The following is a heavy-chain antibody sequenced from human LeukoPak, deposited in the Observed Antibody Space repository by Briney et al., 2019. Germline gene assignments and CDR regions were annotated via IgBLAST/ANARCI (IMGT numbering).Heavy chain of an antibody. V-gene: IGHV3-30-3*01. Sequence: GGSLRLSCAASGFTFSSYAINWVRQTPGKGLEWMAIISYDGSNKYYADSVKGRFTISRDNSKNTLFLQMNSLRAEDTAVYYCARDGGRFKGAAAGQFDYWGQGTLVTVSS. CDR2: ISYDGSNK. CDR3: ARDGGRFKGAAAGQFDY. CDR1: GFTFSSYA. J-gene: IGHJ4*02. D-gene: IGHD6-25*01.